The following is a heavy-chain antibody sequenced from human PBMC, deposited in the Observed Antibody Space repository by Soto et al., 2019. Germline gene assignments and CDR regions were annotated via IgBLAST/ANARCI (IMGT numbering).Heavy chain of an antibody. CDR2: IYYSGST. CDR1: GGSISSYY. J-gene: IGHJ4*02. Sequence: SETLSLTCTVSGGSISSYYWSWIRQPPGKGLEWIGYIYYSGSTNYNPSLKSRVTISVDTSKNQFSLKLSSVTAADTAVYYCAKGPLNPHYFDYWGQGTLVTVSS. V-gene: IGHV4-59*08. CDR3: AKGPLNPHYFDY.